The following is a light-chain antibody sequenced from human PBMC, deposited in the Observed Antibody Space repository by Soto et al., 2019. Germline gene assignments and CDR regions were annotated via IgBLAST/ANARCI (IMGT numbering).Light chain of an antibody. CDR1: PSVSSY. CDR2: DAS. CDR3: QQRSNWPST. Sequence: EIVLTQSPATLSLSPGDRAALSCRASPSVSSYLAWYQQKTGQAHRLLVYDASKRATGIPARFSGSGSGTDFTLTISSLEPEDFAVYFCQQRSNWPSTFGGGTKVEI. J-gene: IGKJ4*01. V-gene: IGKV3-11*01.